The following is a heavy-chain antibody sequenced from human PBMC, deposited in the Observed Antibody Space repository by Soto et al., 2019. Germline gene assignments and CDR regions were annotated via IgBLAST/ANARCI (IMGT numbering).Heavy chain of an antibody. CDR2: ISAYNGNT. D-gene: IGHD1-26*01. V-gene: IGHV1-18*01. Sequence: QVQLVQSGAEVKKPGASVKVSCKASGYTFTSYGISGVRQAPGQGLEWMGWISAYNGNTNYAQKLQGRVTMTTDTSTSTAYMELRSLRSDDTAVYYCARVQSGPLYYYYGMDVWGQGTTVTVSS. J-gene: IGHJ6*02. CDR1: GYTFTSYG. CDR3: ARVQSGPLYYYYGMDV.